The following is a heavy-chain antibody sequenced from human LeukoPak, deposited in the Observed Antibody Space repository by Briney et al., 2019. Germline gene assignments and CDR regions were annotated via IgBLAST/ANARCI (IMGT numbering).Heavy chain of an antibody. CDR1: VYTFTSYG. V-gene: IGHV1-18*01. CDR2: ISAYNGNT. J-gene: IGHJ4*02. Sequence: ASVKVSCKASVYTFTSYGISWVRQAPGQGREWVGWISAYNGNTNYAQKLQGRVTMTTDTSKSTAYMELRSLRSDDTAVYYCAREASYYDFWSGYYTGGSGDYWGQGTLVTVSS. D-gene: IGHD3-3*01. CDR3: AREASYYDFWSGYYTGGSGDY.